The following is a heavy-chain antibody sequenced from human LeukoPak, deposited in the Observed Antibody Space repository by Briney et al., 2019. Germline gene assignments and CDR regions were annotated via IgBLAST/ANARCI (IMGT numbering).Heavy chain of an antibody. CDR2: ISSSSSYI. J-gene: IGHJ4*02. D-gene: IGHD5-18*01. CDR3: ARHLSGVTGYTYGRGIDY. V-gene: IGHV3-21*01. CDR1: GNSIRSYS. Sequence: GGSLRLSCVVSGNSIRSYSMNWVRQAPGKGLEWVSSISSSSSYIYYADSVKGRFTISRDNAKTSLYLQMISLRAEDTAVYYCARHLSGVTGYTYGRGIDYWGQGTLVTVSS.